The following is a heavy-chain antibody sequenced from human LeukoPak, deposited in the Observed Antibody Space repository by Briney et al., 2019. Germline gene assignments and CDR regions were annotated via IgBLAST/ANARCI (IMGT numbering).Heavy chain of an antibody. D-gene: IGHD1-26*01. Sequence: ASVKVSCKASGGTFSSYAISWVRQAPGQGLEWMGGIIPIFGTANYAQKFQGRVTITADESTSTAYMELSSLRSEDTAVYYCAGAAVGLGKATFIMLVWGKGATVTISS. CDR1: GGTFSSYA. V-gene: IGHV1-69*13. CDR2: IIPIFGTA. CDR3: AGAAVGLGKATFIMLV. J-gene: IGHJ6*04.